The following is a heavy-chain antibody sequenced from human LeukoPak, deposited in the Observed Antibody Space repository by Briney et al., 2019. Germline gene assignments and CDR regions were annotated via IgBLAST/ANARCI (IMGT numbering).Heavy chain of an antibody. D-gene: IGHD7-27*01. V-gene: IGHV1-8*02. CDR2: VHPNNGDA. CDR1: GYSFTNYD. CDR3: ARGLGTYWGKDFLNWFDP. J-gene: IGHJ5*02. Sequence: ASVKVSCKASGYSFTNYDINWVRQAAGQGLEWMGWVHPNNGDAGFSQKFQGRVTLTSNTSLTTAYMELTSLTSEDTAVYYCARGLGTYWGKDFLNWFDPWGQGTLVTVSS.